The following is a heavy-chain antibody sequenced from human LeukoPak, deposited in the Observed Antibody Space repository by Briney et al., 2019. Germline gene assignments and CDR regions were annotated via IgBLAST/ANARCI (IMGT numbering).Heavy chain of an antibody. Sequence: GGSLRLSCVASGFTFSSDAMHWVRQAPGKGLEWVAVISYGGKEKYHADSVKGRFTISRDNSKNTLYLQMNSLRVEDTAVYYCARAKRNGFDIWGQGTMVTVSS. CDR1: GFTFSSDA. V-gene: IGHV3-30*04. J-gene: IGHJ3*02. CDR2: ISYGGKEK. CDR3: ARAKRNGFDI.